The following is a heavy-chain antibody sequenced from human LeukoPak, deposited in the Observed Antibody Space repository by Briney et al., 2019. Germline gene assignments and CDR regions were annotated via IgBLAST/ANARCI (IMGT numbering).Heavy chain of an antibody. CDR1: RFTFSNYW. V-gene: IGHV3-7*03. Sequence: PGGSLRLSCVASRFTFSNYWMTWVRQAPGKGLERVANIKKDGGEEYYMESVKGRFTISRDNAKNSLYLQMNSLRAEDTAVYYCARVGIASSSWYVPSYYYYMDVWGKGTTVTVSS. D-gene: IGHD6-13*01. CDR2: IKKDGGEE. J-gene: IGHJ6*03. CDR3: ARVGIASSSWYVPSYYYYMDV.